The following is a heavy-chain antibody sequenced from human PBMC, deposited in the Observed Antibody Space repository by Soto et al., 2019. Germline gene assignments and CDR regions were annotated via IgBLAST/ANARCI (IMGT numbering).Heavy chain of an antibody. J-gene: IGHJ4*02. D-gene: IGHD2-2*01. CDR1: HNTLSGYF. CDR2: INPKTGGT. CDR3: AENFAHCSSWHTLDF. Sequence: QVQLVQSGAEVKKPGASVRISCAGSHNTLSGYFLHWVRQAPGQGLEWVGWINPKTGGTKYSQTFQGRVTMTTDTSIGTAYVELSRLTSDDTAIYYCAENFAHCSSWHTLDFWGPGTLVTVSS. V-gene: IGHV1-2*02.